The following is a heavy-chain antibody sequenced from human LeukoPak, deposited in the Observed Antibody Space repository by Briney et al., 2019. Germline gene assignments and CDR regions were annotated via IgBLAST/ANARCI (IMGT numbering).Heavy chain of an antibody. Sequence: GASVKVTCKASGYTFTSYDINWVRQAPGQGLEWMGWMNPNSGDTGYAQRFQGRLTMTRDTSIGTAYMELSSLTSDDTAVYYCARRYYHDSSASPNWFDPWGQGTLVTVSS. V-gene: IGHV1-8*01. J-gene: IGHJ5*02. CDR1: GYTFTSYD. D-gene: IGHD3-22*01. CDR2: MNPNSGDT. CDR3: ARRYYHDSSASPNWFDP.